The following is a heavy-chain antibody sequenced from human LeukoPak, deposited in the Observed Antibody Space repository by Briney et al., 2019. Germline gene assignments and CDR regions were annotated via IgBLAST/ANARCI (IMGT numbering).Heavy chain of an antibody. J-gene: IGHJ4*02. Sequence: GGSLRLSCAVSGITLSNYGMSWVRQAPGKGLEWVAGIGGSGGRTNYADSVKGRFTISRDNSMNTMYLQMNSLRAEDTAVYFCAKRGIVIRGLLIIGFHKEAYYFDSWGQGILVTVSS. CDR1: GITLSNYG. V-gene: IGHV3-23*01. CDR3: AKRGIVIRGLLIIGFHKEAYYFDS. CDR2: IGGSGGRT. D-gene: IGHD3-10*01.